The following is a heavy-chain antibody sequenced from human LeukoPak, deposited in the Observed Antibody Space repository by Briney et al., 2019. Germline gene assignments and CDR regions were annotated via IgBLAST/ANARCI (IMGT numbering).Heavy chain of an antibody. D-gene: IGHD3-10*01. CDR3: AGRLLYYYGSGSYLAARFDY. CDR2: IYYAGDT. CDR1: GGPVSSSSYY. Sequence: SETLSLTCTVSGGPVSSSSYYWGWVRQSPEKGLECIGTIYYAGDTYYNPSLESRLTISVDTSKNQFSLKLRSVTAADTAVYYCAGRLLYYYGSGSYLAARFDYWGQGTLVTVSS. J-gene: IGHJ4*02. V-gene: IGHV4-39*01.